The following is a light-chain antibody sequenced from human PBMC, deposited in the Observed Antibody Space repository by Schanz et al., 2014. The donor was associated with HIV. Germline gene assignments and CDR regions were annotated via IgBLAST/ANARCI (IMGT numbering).Light chain of an antibody. Sequence: EVVLTQSPGTLSLSPGERATLSCRASQSVSTNSLVWYQQKPGQAPRLLIYGASTRATGIPDRFSGSGSGTDFTLTISRLEPEDFAVYYCQQYGSSPYTFGQGTKLEIK. CDR1: QSVSTNS. J-gene: IGKJ2*01. CDR3: QQYGSSPYT. CDR2: GAS. V-gene: IGKV3-20*01.